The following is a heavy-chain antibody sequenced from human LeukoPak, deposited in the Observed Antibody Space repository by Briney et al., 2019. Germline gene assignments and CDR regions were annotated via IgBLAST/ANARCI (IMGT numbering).Heavy chain of an antibody. D-gene: IGHD5-18*01. V-gene: IGHV4-34*01. J-gene: IGHJ6*02. CDR3: ARGRLQLWSFPLPYNHYAIDV. Sequence: PSETLSLTCAVSGEYFSGYFWTWIRQPPGKGLEWIGESNHFGSTDYNPSLKSRVTISVDTSKKQFSLNVRSVTDADTAVYFCARGRLQLWSFPLPYNHYAIDVWGQGTTVTVSS. CDR1: GEYFSGYF. CDR2: SNHFGST.